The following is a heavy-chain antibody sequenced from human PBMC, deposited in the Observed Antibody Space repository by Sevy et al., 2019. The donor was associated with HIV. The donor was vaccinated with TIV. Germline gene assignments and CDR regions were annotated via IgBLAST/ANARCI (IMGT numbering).Heavy chain of an antibody. CDR2: INSDGSST. D-gene: IGHD1-26*01. J-gene: IGHJ6*02. V-gene: IGHV3-74*01. CDR1: GFTFSSYW. Sequence: GGSLRLSCAASGFTFSSYWMHWVRHAPGKGLVWVSRINSDGSSTSYADSGKGRFTISRDNAKNTLYLQMNSLRAEDTAVYYCARDRWYSGSFFVYYYYYYGMDVWGQGTTVTVSS. CDR3: ARDRWYSGSFFVYYYYYYGMDV.